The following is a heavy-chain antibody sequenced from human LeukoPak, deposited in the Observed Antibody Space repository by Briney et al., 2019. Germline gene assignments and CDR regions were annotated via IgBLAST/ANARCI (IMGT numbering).Heavy chain of an antibody. Sequence: SVKVSCKASGGTFSSYAISWVRQAPGQGLEWMGGIIPIFGTANYAQKFQGRVTITTDESTSTAYMELSSLRSEDTAVYYCARTVRVGYNRPPNAFDIWGQGTMVTVSS. D-gene: IGHD5-24*01. CDR2: IIPIFGTA. CDR3: ARTVRVGYNRPPNAFDI. CDR1: GGTFSSYA. V-gene: IGHV1-69*05. J-gene: IGHJ3*02.